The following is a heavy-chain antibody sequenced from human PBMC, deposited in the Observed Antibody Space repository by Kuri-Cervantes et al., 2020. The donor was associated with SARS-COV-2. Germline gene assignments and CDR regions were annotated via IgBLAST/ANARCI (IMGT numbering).Heavy chain of an antibody. V-gene: IGHV4-30-4*08. CDR3: AREYGSGSYYVQIDI. CDR2: IYYSGST. J-gene: IGHJ3*02. CDR1: GGSISSSSYY. Sequence: SETLSLTCTLSGGSISSSSYYWSWIRQPPGKGLEWIGYIYYSGSTYYNPSLKSRVTISVDTSKNQFSLKLSSVTAADTAVYYCAREYGSGSYYVQIDIWCQGTMVTVSS. D-gene: IGHD3-10*01.